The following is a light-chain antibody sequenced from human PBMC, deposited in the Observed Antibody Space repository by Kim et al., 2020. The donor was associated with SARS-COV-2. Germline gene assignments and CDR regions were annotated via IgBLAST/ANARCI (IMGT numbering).Light chain of an antibody. CDR2: GAS. CDR1: QSVSSN. CDR3: QQYNNWPQT. Sequence: VSPGERDTLYCRASQSVSSNLAWYQQKPGQAPRLLIYGASTRATGIPAGFSGSGSETEFTLTINNLQSEDFAVYYCQQYNNWPQTFGQGTKVEIK. V-gene: IGKV3-15*01. J-gene: IGKJ1*01.